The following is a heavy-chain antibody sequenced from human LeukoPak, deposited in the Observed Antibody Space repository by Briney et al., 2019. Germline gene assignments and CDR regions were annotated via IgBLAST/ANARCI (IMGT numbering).Heavy chain of an antibody. CDR3: AEGYSSGWYRY. CDR1: GFSVSSFG. V-gene: IGHV3-23*01. CDR2: ISADGENP. J-gene: IGHJ4*02. Sequence: GGSLRLSCAVSGFSVSSFGMSWVRQAPGKGLEWISAISADGENPYYADSVKGRFIISRDNSKNTLYLQLSSLRAEDTAVYYCAEGYSSGWYRYWGQGSLVSVSS. D-gene: IGHD6-19*01.